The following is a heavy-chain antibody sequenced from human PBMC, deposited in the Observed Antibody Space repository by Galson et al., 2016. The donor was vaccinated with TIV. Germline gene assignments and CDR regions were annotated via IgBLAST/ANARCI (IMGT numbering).Heavy chain of an antibody. D-gene: IGHD4-23*01. Sequence: SVKVSCKASGYTFTSYHVHWVRQAPGQGLEWMGSINPNSGGTNYAQSFQGRVTITRDTSISPASMELSMLRSDDTATYYCARAATVVGDWYFDLWGRGTLVPVSS. CDR1: GYTFTSYH. CDR3: ARAATVVGDWYFDL. V-gene: IGHV1-2*02. CDR2: INPNSGGT. J-gene: IGHJ2*01.